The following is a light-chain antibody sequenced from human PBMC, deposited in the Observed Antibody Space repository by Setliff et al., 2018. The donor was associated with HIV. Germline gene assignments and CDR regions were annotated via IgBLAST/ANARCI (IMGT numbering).Light chain of an antibody. CDR3: CSYIGSSTPDV. CDR2: EVT. V-gene: IGLV2-23*02. J-gene: IGLJ1*01. CDR1: SSDVGSYNL. Sequence: QSALTQPASVSGSPGQSITISCTGTSSDVGSYNLVSWYQQHPGKAPQLIISEVTKRPSGVSSRFSGSKSGSTASLTISGLQAEDEGDYFCCSYIGSSTPDVFGTGTKVTVL.